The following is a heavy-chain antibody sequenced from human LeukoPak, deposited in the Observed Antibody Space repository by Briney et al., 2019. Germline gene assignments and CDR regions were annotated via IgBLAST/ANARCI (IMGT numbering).Heavy chain of an antibody. Sequence: SVKVSCKASGGTFSSYAISWVRQAPGQGLEWMGGIIPIFGTANYAQKFQGRVTITADESTSTAYMELSSLRSEDTAVYYCASSCSSTSCHPDYYYYYMDVWGKGTTVTVSS. V-gene: IGHV1-69*13. CDR1: GGTFSSYA. J-gene: IGHJ6*03. CDR2: IIPIFGTA. CDR3: ASSCSSTSCHPDYYYYYMDV. D-gene: IGHD2-2*01.